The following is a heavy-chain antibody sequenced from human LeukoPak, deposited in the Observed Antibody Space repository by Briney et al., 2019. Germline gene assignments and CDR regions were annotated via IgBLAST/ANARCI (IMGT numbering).Heavy chain of an antibody. CDR2: ITPSGGST. CDR3: AIQAAGNTYYYYGMDV. V-gene: IGHV1-46*01. D-gene: IGHD6-19*01. Sequence: ASVKVSCKASGYTFTSYYMHWVRQAPGQGLEWMGMITPSGGSTSYAQKFQGRVTITADKSTSTAYMELSSLRSEDTAVYYCAIQAAGNTYYYYGMDVWGQGTTVTVSS. J-gene: IGHJ6*02. CDR1: GYTFTSYY.